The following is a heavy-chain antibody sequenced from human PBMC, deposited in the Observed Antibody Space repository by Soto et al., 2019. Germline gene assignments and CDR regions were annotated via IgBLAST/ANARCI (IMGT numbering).Heavy chain of an antibody. CDR2: ISGSGGST. V-gene: IGHV3-23*01. CDR1: GFTFSNYA. J-gene: IGHJ4*02. D-gene: IGHD6-13*01. Sequence: GGSLRLSCAASGFTFSNYAVTWVRQAPGKGLEWVSTISGSGGSTYYADSVKGRFTISRDNSKNTLYLQMNSLRAEDTAVYYCAKDQGSSWYEIDYWGQGSLVTVSS. CDR3: AKDQGSSWYEIDY.